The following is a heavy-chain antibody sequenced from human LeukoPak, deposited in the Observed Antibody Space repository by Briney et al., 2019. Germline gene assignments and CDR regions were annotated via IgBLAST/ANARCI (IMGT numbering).Heavy chain of an antibody. V-gene: IGHV3-74*01. Sequence: GGSLRLSCAVSGFSFSSYWVHWVRQGPGQGRVWVSRIRPECRVTVCAASVPGPFTISRDNAKNTLTLQKNSLRAEDTALYYCVRDGVGAPPLDCWGQGVLVTVSS. CDR1: GFSFSSYW. CDR2: IRPECRVT. J-gene: IGHJ4*02. CDR3: VRDGVGAPPLDC. D-gene: IGHD1-26*01.